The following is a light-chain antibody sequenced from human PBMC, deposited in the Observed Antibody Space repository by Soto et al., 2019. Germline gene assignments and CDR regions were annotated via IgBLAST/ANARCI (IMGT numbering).Light chain of an antibody. CDR3: QRYGSPPRFP. J-gene: IGKJ3*01. CDR1: QSVSSSY. Sequence: EVVLTQSPGTLSLSPGERATLSCRASQSVSSSYLAWYQHKPGQAPRLLIYGASSRATGIPVRFSGSVSGTDFTLTISRLEPQDLAVYYFQRYGSPPRFPCGPGTKVDIK. CDR2: GAS. V-gene: IGKV3-20*01.